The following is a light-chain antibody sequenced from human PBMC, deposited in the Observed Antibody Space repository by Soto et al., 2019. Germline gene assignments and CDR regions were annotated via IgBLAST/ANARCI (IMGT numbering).Light chain of an antibody. CDR2: DAS. CDR3: QHYNNLLST. Sequence: EIVMTQSPATLSVSPGERATLSCRASQSVSRNVAWYQQKPGQAPRLLIHDASTRATGISVSFSGSGSGTEFTLTISSLQSEDFPVYYFQHYNNLLSTFGQGPKVQIK. J-gene: IGKJ1*01. CDR1: QSVSRN. V-gene: IGKV3-15*01.